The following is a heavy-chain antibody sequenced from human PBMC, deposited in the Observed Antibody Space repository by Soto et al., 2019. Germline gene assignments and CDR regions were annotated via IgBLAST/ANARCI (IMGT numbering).Heavy chain of an antibody. V-gene: IGHV4-34*01. CDR3: ARGCITMVRGVIISSNYYYYGMDV. CDR2: INHSGST. CDR1: GGSFSGYY. J-gene: IGHJ6*02. Sequence: TSETLSLTCAVYGGSFSGYYWSWIRQPPGKGLEWIGEINHSGSTNYNPSLKSRVTISVDTSKNQFSLKLSSVTAADTAVYYCARGCITMVRGVIISSNYYYYGMDVWGQGTTVTVSS. D-gene: IGHD3-10*01.